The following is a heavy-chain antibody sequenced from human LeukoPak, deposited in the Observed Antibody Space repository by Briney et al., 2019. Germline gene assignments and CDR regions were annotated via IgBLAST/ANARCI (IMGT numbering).Heavy chain of an antibody. V-gene: IGHV4-30-4*01. CDR1: GGSISSGDYY. D-gene: IGHD2/OR15-2a*01. CDR2: IYYSGST. J-gene: IGHJ3*02. CDR3: ARVSTARITYAFDI. Sequence: SETLSLACTVSGGSISSGDYYWSWIHQPPGKGLEWIGYIYYSGSTYYNPSLKSRVTISVDTSKNQFSLKLSSVTAADTAVYYCARVSTARITYAFDIWGQGTMVTVSS.